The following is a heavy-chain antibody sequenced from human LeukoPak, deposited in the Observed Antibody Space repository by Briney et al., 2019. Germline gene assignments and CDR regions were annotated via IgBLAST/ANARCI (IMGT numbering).Heavy chain of an antibody. Sequence: SVKVSCKASGGTFSSYAISWVRQAPGQGLEWMGRIIPILGIANYAQKFQGRVTITADKSTSTAYMELSSLRSEDTAVYYCARPARRYYDFWSGSPDWFDPWGQGTLATVSS. CDR1: GGTFSSYA. J-gene: IGHJ5*02. CDR2: IIPILGIA. D-gene: IGHD3-3*01. CDR3: ARPARRYYDFWSGSPDWFDP. V-gene: IGHV1-69*04.